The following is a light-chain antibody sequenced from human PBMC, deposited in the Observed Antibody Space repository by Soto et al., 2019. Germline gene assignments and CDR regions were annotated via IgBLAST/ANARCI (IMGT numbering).Light chain of an antibody. CDR3: QKYNSAPWT. Sequence: DIKMTQSPSSLSASVRDRVTITCRASQGISNYLAWYQQQPGKVPKLLIYVASTLQSGVPSRFSGSGSGTDFTLTISSLQPEDVATYYCQKYNSAPWTFGHGTKVEIK. V-gene: IGKV1-27*01. CDR1: QGISNY. J-gene: IGKJ1*01. CDR2: VAS.